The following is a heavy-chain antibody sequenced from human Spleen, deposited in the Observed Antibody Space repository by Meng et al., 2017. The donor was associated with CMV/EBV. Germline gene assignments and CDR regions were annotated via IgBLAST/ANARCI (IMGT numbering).Heavy chain of an antibody. J-gene: IGHJ4*02. CDR1: GLTFRSYE. Sequence: GESLKISCEVSGLTFRSYEMNWVRQAPGKGLEWISYISRSGDIIYYADSVKGRFTISRDNGKNSLYLHMDSLRAEDTAVYYCARGDGILIFDMVYPYYFDYWGQGVLVTVSS. CDR2: ISRSGDII. V-gene: IGHV3-48*03. CDR3: ARGDGILIFDMVYPYYFDY. D-gene: IGHD3/OR15-3a*01.